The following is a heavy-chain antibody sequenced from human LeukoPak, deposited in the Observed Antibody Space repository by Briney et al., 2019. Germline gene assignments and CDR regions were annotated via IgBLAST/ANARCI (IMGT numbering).Heavy chain of an antibody. CDR3: AKAQWELLPYYYYYYMDV. V-gene: IGHV3-30*02. Sequence: GGSLRLSCAASGFTFSSYGMHWVRQAPGKGLGWVAFIRYDGSNKYYADSVKGRFTISRDNSKNTLYLQMNSLRAEDTAVYYCAKAQWELLPYYYYYYMDVWGKGTTVTISS. D-gene: IGHD1-26*01. CDR1: GFTFSSYG. J-gene: IGHJ6*03. CDR2: IRYDGSNK.